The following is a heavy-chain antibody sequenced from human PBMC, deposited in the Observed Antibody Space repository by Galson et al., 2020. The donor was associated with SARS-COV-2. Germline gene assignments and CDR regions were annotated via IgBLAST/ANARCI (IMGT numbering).Heavy chain of an antibody. Sequence: TGGSLRLSCAASGFTFSSYSMNWVRQAPGKGLEWVSYISSSRSTIYYADSVKGRFTISRDNAKNSLYLQMNSLRDEDTAVYYCARAVLLWFGESLYYFDYWGQGTLVTVSS. CDR1: GFTFSSYS. J-gene: IGHJ4*02. CDR3: ARAVLLWFGESLYYFDY. V-gene: IGHV3-48*02. CDR2: ISSSRSTI. D-gene: IGHD3-10*01.